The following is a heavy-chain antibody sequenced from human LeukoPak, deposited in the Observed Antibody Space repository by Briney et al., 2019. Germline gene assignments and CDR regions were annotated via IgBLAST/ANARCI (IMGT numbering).Heavy chain of an antibody. D-gene: IGHD6-13*01. CDR3: ARERIAAAGTGYYYYMDV. J-gene: IGHJ6*03. CDR2: IYTSGST. V-gene: IGHV4-4*09. Sequence: SETLSLTCTVSGGSISSYYWSWIRQPPGKGLEWIGYIYTSGSTNYDPSLKSRVTISVDTSKNQSSLKLSSVTAADTAVYYCARERIAAAGTGYYYYMDVWGKGTTVTVSS. CDR1: GGSISSYY.